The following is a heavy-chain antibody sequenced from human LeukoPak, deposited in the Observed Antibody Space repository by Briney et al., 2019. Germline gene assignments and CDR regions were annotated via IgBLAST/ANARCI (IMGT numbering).Heavy chain of an antibody. CDR1: GGSISSSSYY. CDR2: IYYSGST. Sequence: SETLSLTCTVSGGSISSSSYYWGWIRQPPGKGLEWIGSIYYSGSTYYNPSLKSRVTISVDTSKNQFSLKLSSVTAADTAVYYCARVSGYDILTGWYYYYYMDVWGKGTTVTVSS. CDR3: ARVSGYDILTGWYYYYYMDV. D-gene: IGHD3-9*01. J-gene: IGHJ6*03. V-gene: IGHV4-39*07.